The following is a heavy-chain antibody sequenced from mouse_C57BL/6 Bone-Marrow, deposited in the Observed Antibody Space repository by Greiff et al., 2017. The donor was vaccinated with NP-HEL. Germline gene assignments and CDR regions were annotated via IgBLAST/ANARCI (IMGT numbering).Heavy chain of an antibody. V-gene: IGHV1-66*01. CDR2: IYPGSGNT. CDR3: ARIDYDSMDY. D-gene: IGHD2-4*01. Sequence: VQLQQSGPELVKPGAPVKISCKASGYSFTSYYIHWVKQRPGQGLEWIGWIYPGSGNTKYNEKFKGKATLTADTSSSTAYMQLSSLTSEDSAVYYCARIDYDSMDYWGQGTSVTVSS. CDR1: GYSFTSYY. J-gene: IGHJ4*01.